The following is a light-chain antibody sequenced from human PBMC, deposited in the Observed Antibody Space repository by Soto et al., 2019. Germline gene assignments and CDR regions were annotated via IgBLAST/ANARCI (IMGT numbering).Light chain of an antibody. CDR2: EVN. J-gene: IGLJ1*01. CDR1: SGDIGSYNR. CDR3: NSYTSRYTFV. Sequence: QSALTQPASVSGSPGQSITISCTGTSGDIGSYNRVSWYQQHPGKAPKLIIYEVNNRPSEVSNRFSGSKSGNTASLTISGLQPEDEADYYCNSYTSRYTFVLGTGTKLTVL. V-gene: IGLV2-14*01.